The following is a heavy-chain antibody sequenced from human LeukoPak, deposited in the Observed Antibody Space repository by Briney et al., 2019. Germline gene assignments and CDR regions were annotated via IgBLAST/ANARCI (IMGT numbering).Heavy chain of an antibody. Sequence: SETLSLTCTVSGGSISSYYWSWIRQPAGKGLEWIGRIYTSGSTNYNPSLKSRVTMSVDTSKNQFSLKLSSVTAADTAVYYCARGPSIAAAGGWFDPWGQGTLVTVSS. CDR2: IYTSGST. CDR3: ARGPSIAAAGGWFDP. J-gene: IGHJ5*02. CDR1: GGSISSYY. D-gene: IGHD6-13*01. V-gene: IGHV4-4*07.